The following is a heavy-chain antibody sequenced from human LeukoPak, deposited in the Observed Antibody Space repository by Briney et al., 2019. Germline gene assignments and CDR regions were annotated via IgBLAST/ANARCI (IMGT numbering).Heavy chain of an antibody. CDR1: GFTFSSSE. CDR2: ISSGGTTV. J-gene: IGHJ4*02. V-gene: IGHV3-48*03. D-gene: IGHD3-10*01. CDR3: ARGLGGTGDH. Sequence: GVSLRLSCAASGFTFSSSEMNWVRQAPGKGLEWVSCISSGGTTVFYADSVKGRFTISRDNAKNSLYLQMNSLRAEDTAVYYCARGLGGTGDHWGQGTLVTVSS.